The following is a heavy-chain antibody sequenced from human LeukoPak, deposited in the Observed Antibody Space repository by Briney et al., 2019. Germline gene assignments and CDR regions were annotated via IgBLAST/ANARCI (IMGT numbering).Heavy chain of an antibody. Sequence: SGTLSLTCAVSGASISSNNWWWSWVRQPPGKGLEWIGEIYHSGSTNYNPSLKSRVTISVDTSKNQFSLKLSSVTAADTAVYYCARAGRYNRLYYWYFDLWGRGTLVTVSS. V-gene: IGHV4-4*02. CDR2: IYHSGST. CDR1: GASISSNNW. CDR3: ARAGRYNRLYYWYFDL. J-gene: IGHJ2*01. D-gene: IGHD1-1*01.